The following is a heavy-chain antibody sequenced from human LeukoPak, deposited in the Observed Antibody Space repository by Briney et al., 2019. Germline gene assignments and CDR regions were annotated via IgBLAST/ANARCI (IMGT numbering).Heavy chain of an antibody. D-gene: IGHD1-1*01. CDR2: ISSGANTI. CDR3: AKGNWRYFDY. J-gene: IGHJ4*02. V-gene: IGHV3-48*03. CDR1: GFTFSNYE. Sequence: GGSLRLSCAASGFTFSNYEMNCVRQAPGKGLEGGSYISSGANTIYYADSVTGRFTISRDNSKNTLYLQMNSLGADDTAVYYCAKGNWRYFDYWGQGTLVTVSS.